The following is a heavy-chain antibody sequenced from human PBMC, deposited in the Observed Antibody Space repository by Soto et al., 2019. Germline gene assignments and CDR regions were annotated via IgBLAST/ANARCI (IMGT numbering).Heavy chain of an antibody. D-gene: IGHD2-15*01. Sequence: QVQLVQSGAEVKKPGSSVKVSCKASGGTFSSYTISWVRQAPGQGLEWMGRIIPILGIANYAQKFQGRVTITADKSTSTAYIELSSLRSEDTAVYYCARSCSGGSCGYWGQGTLVTVSS. CDR1: GGTFSSYT. J-gene: IGHJ4*02. V-gene: IGHV1-69*02. CDR3: ARSCSGGSCGY. CDR2: IIPILGIA.